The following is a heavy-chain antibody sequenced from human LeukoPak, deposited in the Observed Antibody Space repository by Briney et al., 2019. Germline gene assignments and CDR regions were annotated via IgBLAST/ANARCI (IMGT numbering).Heavy chain of an antibody. V-gene: IGHV3-11*04. Sequence: GGSLRLSCAASGFTFSDYYMSWIRQAPGKGLEWVSYISSSGSTIYYADSVKGRFTISRDNAKNSLYLQMNSLRAEDTAVYYCARVRYYGSGSPYYFDYWGQGTLVTVSS. D-gene: IGHD3-10*01. CDR3: ARVRYYGSGSPYYFDY. CDR1: GFTFSDYY. J-gene: IGHJ4*02. CDR2: ISSSGSTI.